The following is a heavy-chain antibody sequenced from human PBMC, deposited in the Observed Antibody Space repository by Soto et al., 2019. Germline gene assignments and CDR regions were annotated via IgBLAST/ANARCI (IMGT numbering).Heavy chain of an antibody. CDR2: INPSGGST. J-gene: IGHJ6*02. V-gene: IGHV1-46*01. CDR1: GYTFTSYY. Sequence: ASVKVSFKASGYTFTSYYMHWVRQAPGQGLEWMGIINPSGGSTSYAQKFQGRVTMTRDTSTSTVYMELSSLRSEDTAVYYCARSRAAAGTSYYYGMDGWGQGTTVTVSS. CDR3: ARSRAAAGTSYYYGMDG. D-gene: IGHD6-13*01.